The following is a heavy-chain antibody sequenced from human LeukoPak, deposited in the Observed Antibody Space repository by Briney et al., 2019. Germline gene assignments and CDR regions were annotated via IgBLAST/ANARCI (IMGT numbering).Heavy chain of an antibody. CDR1: GFTFSTYS. D-gene: IGHD3-10*01. CDR3: ARFVAWLDYYMDV. CDR2: ISSDGGST. J-gene: IGHJ6*03. V-gene: IGHV3-64*01. Sequence: GGSLRLSCAASGFTFSTYSMSWVRQAPGKGLEYVSAISSDGGSTYYANSVKGRFTISRDNSKNTLYLQMGSLRAEDMAVYYCARFVAWLDYYMDVWGKGTTVTVSS.